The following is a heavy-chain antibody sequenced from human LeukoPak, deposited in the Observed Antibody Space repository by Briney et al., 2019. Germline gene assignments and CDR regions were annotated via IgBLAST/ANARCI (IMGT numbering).Heavy chain of an antibody. CDR3: ARWGGNHLDTDFDY. CDR2: MNPNSGDA. V-gene: IGHV1-8*01. CDR1: GYTFTSYD. Sequence: GASVKVSCKASGYTFTSYDINWVRQAPGQGLEWMGWMNPNSGDAGSAQKFQGRVTMTRDTSISTAYMELSSLRFEDTAVYYCARWGGNHLDTDFDYWGQGTLVTVSS. D-gene: IGHD1-14*01. J-gene: IGHJ4*02.